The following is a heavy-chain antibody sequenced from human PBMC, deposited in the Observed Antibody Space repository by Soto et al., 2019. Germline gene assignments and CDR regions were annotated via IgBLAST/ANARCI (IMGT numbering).Heavy chain of an antibody. Sequence: QVPLQESGPGLVKPSQTLSLTCTVSGGSISSGDYYWSWIRQPPGKGLEWIGYIYYSGRPYYNPSLKSRVTISVDTSKNQFSLKLSSVTAADTAAYYCARQRYCSGGSCPRRFDPWGQGTLDTVSS. J-gene: IGHJ5*02. CDR3: ARQRYCSGGSCPRRFDP. D-gene: IGHD2-15*01. CDR1: GGSISSGDYY. CDR2: IYYSGRP. V-gene: IGHV4-30-4*01.